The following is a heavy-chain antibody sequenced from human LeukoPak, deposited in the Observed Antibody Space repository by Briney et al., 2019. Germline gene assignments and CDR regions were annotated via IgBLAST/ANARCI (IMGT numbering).Heavy chain of an antibody. D-gene: IGHD3-3*01. CDR2: IHTSGST. J-gene: IGHJ5*02. CDR3: ARVGPYDPFDP. CDR1: GGSISTYY. Sequence: SETLSLTCSVSGGSISTYYWSWIRQSAGKGLEWIGRIHTSGSTNYNPSLKSRVTMSVDTSKNQFSLKLSSVTAADTAVYYCARVGPYDPFDPWGQGTLVTVSS. V-gene: IGHV4-4*07.